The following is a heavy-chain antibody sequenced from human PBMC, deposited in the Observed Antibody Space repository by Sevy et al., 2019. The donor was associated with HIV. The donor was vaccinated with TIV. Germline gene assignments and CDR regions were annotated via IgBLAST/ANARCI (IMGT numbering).Heavy chain of an antibody. CDR2: ISYDGTNK. Sequence: GESLKISCAASGFTFSSYGMHWVRQAPGKGLDWVAVISYDGTNKYYADSVKGRFTIFRDNSKNTLYLQMNSLRVEDTAVYYCAKEEYSSNSNSYYGMDVWGQGTTVTVSS. CDR1: GFTFSSYG. D-gene: IGHD6-6*01. V-gene: IGHV3-30*18. CDR3: AKEEYSSNSNSYYGMDV. J-gene: IGHJ6*02.